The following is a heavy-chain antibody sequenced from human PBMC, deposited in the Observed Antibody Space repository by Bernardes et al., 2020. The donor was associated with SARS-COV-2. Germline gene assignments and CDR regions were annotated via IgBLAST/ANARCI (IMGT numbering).Heavy chain of an antibody. CDR2: IKQDGSEK. V-gene: IGHV3-7*01. D-gene: IGHD3-16*01. CDR3: AREELGQGAFEI. J-gene: IGHJ3*02. Sequence: GGSLRLSCAASDFSLITYWMTWVRQAPGKGLEWVANIKQDGSEKYYVDSVKGRFTISRDNAKNSLYLQMSSLRAEDTAVYYCAREELGQGAFEIWGQGTMVTVSS. CDR1: DFSLITYW.